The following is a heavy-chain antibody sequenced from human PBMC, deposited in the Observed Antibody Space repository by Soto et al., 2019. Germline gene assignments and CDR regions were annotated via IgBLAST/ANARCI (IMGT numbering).Heavy chain of an antibody. V-gene: IGHV3-53*01. CDR1: GFTVSGNY. D-gene: IGHD3-22*01. CDR2: IFAGGYK. Sequence: GGSLRLSCAASGFTVSGNYIRWVRQSPGKGPEWVAVIFAGGYKYYADSVKGRFTISRDTSKNTVSLQMNSLRAEDTALYYCARDARYYDSSGYPYYFDYWGQGALVTVSS. CDR3: ARDARYYDSSGYPYYFDY. J-gene: IGHJ4*02.